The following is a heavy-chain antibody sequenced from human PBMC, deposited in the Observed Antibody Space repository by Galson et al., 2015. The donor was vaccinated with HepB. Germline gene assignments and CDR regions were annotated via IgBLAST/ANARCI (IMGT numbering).Heavy chain of an antibody. CDR1: GDSVSSNSAA. V-gene: IGHV6-1*01. D-gene: IGHD3-10*01. CDR2: TYYRSKWYN. CDR3: AREITMVRGVIGVYYFDY. Sequence: CAISGDSVSSNSAAWNWIRQSPSRGLEWLGRTYYRSKWYNDYAVSVKSRITINPDTSKNQLSPQLNSVTPEDTAVYYCAREITMVRGVIGVYYFDYWGQGTLVTVSS. J-gene: IGHJ4*02.